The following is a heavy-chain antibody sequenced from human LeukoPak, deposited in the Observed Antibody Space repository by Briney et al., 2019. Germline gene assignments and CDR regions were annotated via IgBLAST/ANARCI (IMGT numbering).Heavy chain of an antibody. J-gene: IGHJ4*02. CDR3: AKGAGGSYGLYYFDY. Sequence: GGSLRLSCATSGFTFTTFWMHWVRQAPGKGLVWVSRISNDGSNTNYADSVKGRFTISRDNAKNTVYLQMHTLRAEDTAVYYCAKGAGGSYGLYYFDYWGQGALVTVSS. V-gene: IGHV3-74*01. CDR1: GFTFTTFW. CDR2: ISNDGSNT. D-gene: IGHD3-10*01.